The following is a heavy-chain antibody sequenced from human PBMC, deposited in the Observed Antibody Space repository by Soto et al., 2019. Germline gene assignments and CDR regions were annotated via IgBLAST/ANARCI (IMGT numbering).Heavy chain of an antibody. Sequence: QLQLQESGPGLVKPSETLSLTCSVSGASISGSRNYWGWIRQSPGKGLEWIGHVHYGGTTYYNPSLKSRVTISTDTSNNQLSLKLTSVTAADTAVYYCAARYRTDDVCYYFDYWGQGTLVTVSS. D-gene: IGHD2-8*01. V-gene: IGHV4-39*01. CDR3: AARYRTDDVCYYFDY. CDR2: VHYGGTT. CDR1: GASISGSRNY. J-gene: IGHJ4*02.